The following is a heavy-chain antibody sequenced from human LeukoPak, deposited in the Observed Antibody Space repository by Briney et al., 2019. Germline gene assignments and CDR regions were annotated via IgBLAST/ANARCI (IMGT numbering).Heavy chain of an antibody. CDR1: GYTFTSYG. CDR3: ARSHPYYDILTGSDY. V-gene: IGHV1-18*01. CDR2: ISAYNGNT. J-gene: IGHJ4*02. Sequence: ASVKVSCKASGYTFTSYGISWVRQAPGQGLEWMGWISAYNGNTNYAQKLQGRVTMTTDTSTSTAYMELRSLRSDDTAVYYCARSHPYYDILTGSDYWGQGTLGTVSS. D-gene: IGHD3-9*01.